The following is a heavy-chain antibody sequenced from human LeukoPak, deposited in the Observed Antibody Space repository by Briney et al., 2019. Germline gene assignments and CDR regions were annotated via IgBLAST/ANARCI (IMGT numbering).Heavy chain of an antibody. CDR3: AAPPPYYYDSRGYPGTFDI. V-gene: IGHV4-39*01. CDR2: IYYSGST. J-gene: IGHJ3*02. D-gene: IGHD3-22*01. CDR1: GGSISSSSYY. Sequence: SETLSLTCTVSGGSISSSSYYWGWIRQPPGKGLEWIGSIYYSGSTYYNPSLKSRVTISVDTSKNQFSLKLSSVTAADTAVYYCAAPPPYYYDSRGYPGTFDIWGQGTMVTVSS.